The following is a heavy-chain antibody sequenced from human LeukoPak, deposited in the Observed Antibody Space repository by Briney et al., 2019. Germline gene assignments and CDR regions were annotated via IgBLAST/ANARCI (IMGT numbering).Heavy chain of an antibody. D-gene: IGHD5-18*01. Sequence: RRGESLKISCKGSGYSFTSYWIGWVRQMPGKGLEWMGIIYPGDSGTRYSPSFQGQVTISADRSISTAYLQWSSLKASDTAMYYCARRGYSYGRYYFDYWGQGTLVTVSS. CDR1: GYSFTSYW. CDR2: IYPGDSGT. V-gene: IGHV5-51*01. J-gene: IGHJ4*02. CDR3: ARRGYSYGRYYFDY.